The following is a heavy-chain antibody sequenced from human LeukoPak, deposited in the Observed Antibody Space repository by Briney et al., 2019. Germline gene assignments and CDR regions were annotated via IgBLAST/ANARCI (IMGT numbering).Heavy chain of an antibody. CDR3: ARHYPGGDYFIDY. CDR2: IYPDDAET. V-gene: IGHV5-51*01. J-gene: IGHJ4*02. Sequence: PGESLKISCKGSGYSFTSYWLGWVRQMPGKGLEWVGIIYPDDAETRYSPSFQDQVTISADKSISTAYLQWSSLKASDTAMYYCARHYPGGDYFIDYWGQGTLVTVSS. D-gene: IGHD4-17*01. CDR1: GYSFTSYW.